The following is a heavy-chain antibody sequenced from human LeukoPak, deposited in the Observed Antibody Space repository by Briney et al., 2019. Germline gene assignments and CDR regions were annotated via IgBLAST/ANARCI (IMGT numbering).Heavy chain of an antibody. CDR1: GFTFSSYG. CDR2: IRYDGSNK. D-gene: IGHD2-21*02. Sequence: GGSLRLSCAASGFTFSSYGMHWVRQAPGKGLEWVAFIRYDGSNKYYADSVKGRFTISRDNSKNTLYLQMNSLRAEDTAVYYCAEVPTASGYYYYYYYMDVWGKGTTVTISS. J-gene: IGHJ6*03. CDR3: AEVPTASGYYYYYYYMDV. V-gene: IGHV3-30*02.